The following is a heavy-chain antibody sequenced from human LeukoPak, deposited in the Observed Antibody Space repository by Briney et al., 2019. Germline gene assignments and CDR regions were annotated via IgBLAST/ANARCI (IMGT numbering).Heavy chain of an antibody. D-gene: IGHD4-17*01. J-gene: IGHJ4*02. Sequence: GGSLRLSCAASGFTFSSYSMNWFRQAPGKGLEWVSYISSSRSTIYYADSVKGRFTISRDNAKKSLYLQMNSLRAEDTAVYCCASYYGDYGPFDYWGQGTLVTVSS. V-gene: IGHV3-48*01. CDR3: ASYYGDYGPFDY. CDR1: GFTFSSYS. CDR2: ISSSRSTI.